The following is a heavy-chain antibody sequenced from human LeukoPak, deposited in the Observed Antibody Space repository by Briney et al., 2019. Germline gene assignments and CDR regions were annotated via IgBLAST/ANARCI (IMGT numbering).Heavy chain of an antibody. Sequence: SETLSLTCTVSGGSISSGGYYWSWIRQHPGKGLEWIGYIYYSGSTYYNPSLKSRVTISVDTSKNQFSLKLSSVTAADTAVYYCARDRGNSGSYYSWFDPWGQGTLVTVSS. CDR3: ARDRGNSGSYYSWFDP. CDR2: IYYSGST. J-gene: IGHJ5*02. V-gene: IGHV4-31*03. CDR1: GGSISSGGYY. D-gene: IGHD1-26*01.